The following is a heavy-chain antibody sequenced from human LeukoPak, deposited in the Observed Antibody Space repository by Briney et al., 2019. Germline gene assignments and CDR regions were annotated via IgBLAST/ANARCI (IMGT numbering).Heavy chain of an antibody. CDR2: IHSRGSTT. J-gene: IGHJ4*02. Sequence: GGSLRLSCAASGFTFTDYYMSWIRQAPGKGLEWISYIHSRGSTTYYADSVKGRFTISRDNAKNSLFLQMNSLRAEDTAVYYCAKGPTMTLWFWGQGTLVTVSS. V-gene: IGHV3-11*01. CDR1: GFTFTDYY. CDR3: AKGPTMTLWF. D-gene: IGHD3-22*01.